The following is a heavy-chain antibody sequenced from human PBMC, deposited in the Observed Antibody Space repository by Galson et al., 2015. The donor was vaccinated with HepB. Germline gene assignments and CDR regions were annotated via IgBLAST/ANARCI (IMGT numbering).Heavy chain of an antibody. Sequence: ETLSLTCTVSGGSISSTSYYWGWIRQPPGKGLEWIGTVYYSGTTFYNPSLRSRVTISIDTSKNQVSLKLTSVTAADTAVYYCARRGVFGVVITDDSWGQGTLVTVSS. CDR3: ARRGVFGVVITDDS. J-gene: IGHJ4*02. CDR2: VYYSGTT. CDR1: GGSISSTSYY. V-gene: IGHV4-39*01. D-gene: IGHD3-3*01.